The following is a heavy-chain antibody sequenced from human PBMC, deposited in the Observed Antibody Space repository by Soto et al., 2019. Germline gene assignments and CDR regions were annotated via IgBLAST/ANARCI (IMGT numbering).Heavy chain of an antibody. V-gene: IGHV3-73*01. CDR1: GFTFSVSS. CDR2: IRSRANHYAT. J-gene: IGHJ4*02. CDR3: AIEGVGFGH. Sequence: VQLVESGGGVVQPGKSLRLSCAASGFTFSVSSMHWVRQASGKGLEWLGRIRSRANHYATTYSESLKGRVIISRDDSQDTMFLEMSSLRTEDTAMYYCAIEGVGFGHWGQGTLVTVSS. D-gene: IGHD3-16*01.